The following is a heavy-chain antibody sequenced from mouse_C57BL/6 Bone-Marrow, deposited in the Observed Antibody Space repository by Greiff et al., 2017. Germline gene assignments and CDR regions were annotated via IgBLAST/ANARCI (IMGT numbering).Heavy chain of an antibody. J-gene: IGHJ3*01. D-gene: IGHD4-1*01. V-gene: IGHV1-59*01. CDR1: GYTFTSYW. CDR2: IDPSDSYT. CDR3: ARNWDSY. Sequence: QVQRQQPGAELVRPGTSVKLSCKASGYTFTSYWMHWVKQRPGQGLEWIGVIDPSDSYTNYNQKFKGKATLTVDTSSSTAFMQLSSLTSEDSAVYYCARNWDSYWGQGTLVTVSA.